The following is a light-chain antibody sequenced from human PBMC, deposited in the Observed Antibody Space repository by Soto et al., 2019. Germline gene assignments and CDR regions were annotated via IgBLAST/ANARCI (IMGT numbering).Light chain of an antibody. CDR2: GAS. CDR3: QQYGSSALT. CDR1: ETVTNSY. J-gene: IGKJ4*01. V-gene: IGKV3-20*01. Sequence: EVVLTQSPRTLSLSPGERATLSCRASETVTNSYLAWYQQNPGQAPRLVIYGASTRATGIPDRFGGSGSGTDFTLTISRLEPEDFAVYYCQQYGSSALTFGGGTKVDIK.